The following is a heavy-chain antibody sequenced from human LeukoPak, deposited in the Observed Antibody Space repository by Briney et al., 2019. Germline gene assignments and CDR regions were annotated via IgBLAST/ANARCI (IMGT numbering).Heavy chain of an antibody. CDR2: IYDSVNT. CDR3: ARGVSAGITIFGVVPYMDV. D-gene: IGHD3-3*01. CDR1: GGSISSYY. Sequence: SETLSLTCTVSGGSISSYYWSWIRQSPGKGLEWIGYIYDSVNTNYNPSLESRVTISVDTSKNQFSLKLSSVTAADTAVYYCARGVSAGITIFGVVPYMDVWGKGTTVIVSS. J-gene: IGHJ6*03. V-gene: IGHV4-59*01.